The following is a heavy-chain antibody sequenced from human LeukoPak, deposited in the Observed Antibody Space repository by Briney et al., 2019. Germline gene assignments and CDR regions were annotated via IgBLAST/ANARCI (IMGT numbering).Heavy chain of an antibody. V-gene: IGHV3-33*06. J-gene: IGHJ4*02. CDR3: AKDPTAYSSGYFHFDY. D-gene: IGHD3-22*01. Sequence: PGGSLRLSCVASGFDFSTYGMHWVRQAPGKGLEWVAVVWYGGTKKYYADSVKGRFTISRDNSNNTLYLQMYSLRADDTAVYYCAKDPTAYSSGYFHFDYWGQGTLVTVSS. CDR1: GFDFSTYG. CDR2: VWYGGTKK.